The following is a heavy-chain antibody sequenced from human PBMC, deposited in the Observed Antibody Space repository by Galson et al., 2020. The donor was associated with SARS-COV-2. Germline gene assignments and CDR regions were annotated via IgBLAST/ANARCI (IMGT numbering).Heavy chain of an antibody. J-gene: IGHJ3*02. CDR1: GYTFTSNG. D-gene: IGHD3-10*01. Sequence: ASVKVTCKASGYTFTSNGISRVRQAPGQGLEWMGWMNVYNGNTNYAQKLQGRVTMTTDTSTSTAYMELRSLRSDDTAVYFCVRDYYYSSGSSPESFDIWGQGTMVTVSS. V-gene: IGHV1-18*01. CDR3: VRDYYYSSGSSPESFDI. CDR2: MNVYNGNT.